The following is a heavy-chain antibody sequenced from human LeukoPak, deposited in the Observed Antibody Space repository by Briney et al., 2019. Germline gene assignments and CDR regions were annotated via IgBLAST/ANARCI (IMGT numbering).Heavy chain of an antibody. CDR1: GGTFSSYA. CDR3: ARFLATSDYGDYGDTGY. Sequence: ASVKVSCKASGGTFSSYAISWVRQAPGQGLEWMGGIIPIFGTANYAQKFQGRVTITTDESTSTAYMELSGLRSEDTAVYYCARFLATSDYGDYGDTGYWGQGTLVTVSS. J-gene: IGHJ4*02. D-gene: IGHD4-17*01. CDR2: IIPIFGTA. V-gene: IGHV1-69*05.